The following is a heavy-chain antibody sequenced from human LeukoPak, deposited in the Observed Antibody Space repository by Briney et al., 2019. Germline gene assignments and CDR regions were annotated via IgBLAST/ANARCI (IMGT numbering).Heavy chain of an antibody. V-gene: IGHV1-69*05. D-gene: IGHD2-15*01. J-gene: IGHJ5*02. CDR3: ATSPSCSGGSCYHNWFDP. CDR1: GGTLSCYA. Sequence: ASVKVSCKASGGTLSCYAISWVRQAPGQGLEWMGRIIPIFGTANYAQKFQGRVTITTDESTSTAYMELSSLRSEDTAVYYCATSPSCSGGSCYHNWFDPWGQGTLVTVSS. CDR2: IIPIFGTA.